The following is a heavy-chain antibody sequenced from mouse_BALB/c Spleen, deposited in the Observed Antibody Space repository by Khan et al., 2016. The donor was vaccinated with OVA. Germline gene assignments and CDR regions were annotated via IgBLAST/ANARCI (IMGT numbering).Heavy chain of an antibody. D-gene: IGHD2-4*01. CDR1: GISLTNYG. CDR2: IWTGGRT. Sequence: QVQLKQSGPGLVAPSLSLSITCTVSGISLTNYGVHWIRQPPGKGLEWLGVIWTGGRTNYNSALMSRLSISKDNSKSQVFLKMNSLQIDDTAIYYCARSYDYDVGGFTYWGQGTLVTVSA. V-gene: IGHV2-9*02. J-gene: IGHJ3*01. CDR3: ARSYDYDVGGFTY.